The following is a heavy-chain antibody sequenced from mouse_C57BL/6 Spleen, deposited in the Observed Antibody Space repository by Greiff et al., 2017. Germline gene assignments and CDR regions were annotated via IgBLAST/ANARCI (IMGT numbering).Heavy chain of an antibody. CDR3: AREEGLLHAMDD. CDR2: IHPNSGST. Sequence: QVQLQQPGAELVKPGASVKLSCKASGYTFTSYWMHWVKQRPGQGLEWIGMIHPNSGSTNYNEKFKSKATLTVDKSSSTAYMQLSSLTSEDSAVYYCAREEGLLHAMDDWGQGTSVTVSS. CDR1: GYTFTSYW. D-gene: IGHD2-3*01. J-gene: IGHJ4*01. V-gene: IGHV1-64*01.